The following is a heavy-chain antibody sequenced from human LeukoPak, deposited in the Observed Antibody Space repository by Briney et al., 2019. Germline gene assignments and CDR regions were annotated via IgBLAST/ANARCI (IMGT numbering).Heavy chain of an antibody. V-gene: IGHV1-8*01. Sequence: ASVTVSCTASGYTFTSYDINWVRQANGQGLEWMGWMNPNSGNTGYAQKFQGRVTMTMNTSTSTAYMELGSLRHDDTSVYDCYDSIGYGDFDIWGQGTMVTVSS. J-gene: IGHJ3*02. CDR1: GYTFTSYD. CDR3: YDSIGYGDFDI. D-gene: IGHD3-22*01. CDR2: MNPNSGNT.